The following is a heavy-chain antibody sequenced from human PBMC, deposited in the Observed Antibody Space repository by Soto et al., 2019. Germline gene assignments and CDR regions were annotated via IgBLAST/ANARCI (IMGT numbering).Heavy chain of an antibody. J-gene: IGHJ4*02. CDR2: ISWNSGSI. D-gene: IGHD5-12*01. V-gene: IGHV3-9*01. CDR3: ARLRERQEHSDRHFDY. CDR1: GFTFDDYA. Sequence: GGSLRLSCAASGFTFDDYAMHWVRQAPGKGLEWVSGISWNSGSIGYADSVKGRFTISRDNAKNSLYLQMNSLRAEDTALYYCARLRERQEHSDRHFDYWGQGT.